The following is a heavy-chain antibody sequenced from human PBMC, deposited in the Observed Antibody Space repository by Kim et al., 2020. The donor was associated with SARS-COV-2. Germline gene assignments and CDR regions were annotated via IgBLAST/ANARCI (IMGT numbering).Heavy chain of an antibody. CDR2: IKQDGSEK. CDR3: AGETPPAQGYDYVWGGYRHFDY. D-gene: IGHD3-16*02. CDR1: GFTFSSYW. Sequence: GGSLRLSCAASGFTFSSYWMSWVRQAPGKGLEWVANIKQDGSEKYYVDSVKGRFTISRDNAKNSLYLQMNSLRAEDPAVYYCAGETPPAQGYDYVWGGYRHFDYWGQGTLVTVSS. J-gene: IGHJ4*02. V-gene: IGHV3-7*01.